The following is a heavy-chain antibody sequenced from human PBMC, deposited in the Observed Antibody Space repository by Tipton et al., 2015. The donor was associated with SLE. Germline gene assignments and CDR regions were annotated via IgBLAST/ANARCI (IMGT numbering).Heavy chain of an antibody. CDR2: IYSGGST. CDR1: GFTVCSNY. V-gene: IGHV3-53*01. D-gene: IGHD3-16*01. Sequence: GSLRLSCAASGFTVCSNYMSWVRQAPGKGLEWVSVIYSGGSTYYADSVKGRFTISRDNSKNTLYLQMNSLRAEDTAVYYCASWGSGWLFDYWGQGTLVTVSS. CDR3: ASWGSGWLFDY. J-gene: IGHJ4*02.